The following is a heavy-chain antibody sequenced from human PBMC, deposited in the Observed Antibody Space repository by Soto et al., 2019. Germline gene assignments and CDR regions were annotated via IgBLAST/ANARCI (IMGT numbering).Heavy chain of an antibody. D-gene: IGHD3-10*01. J-gene: IGHJ4*02. V-gene: IGHV3-7*03. CDR2: IKENGSKT. Sequence: PGGFLRLSCAASGFTFSSYAMSWVRQAPGKGLEWVAAIKENGSKTYYADSVKGRFTISRDNAKNSLYLQMNSLRAEDTAVYYCARDSRIVWFGESHFDYWGQGTLVTVSS. CDR1: GFTFSSYA. CDR3: ARDSRIVWFGESHFDY.